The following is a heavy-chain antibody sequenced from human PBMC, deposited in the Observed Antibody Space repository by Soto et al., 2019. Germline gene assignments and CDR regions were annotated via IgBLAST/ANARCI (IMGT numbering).Heavy chain of an antibody. D-gene: IGHD3-3*01. CDR1: GGTISGYY. CDR3: ARGQRFSDWFDP. V-gene: IGHV4-4*07. J-gene: IGHJ5*02. Sequence: SETLSLTCGVSGGTISGYYWTWIRQPAGKGLEWIGRIYSSGNTKYNPSLQSRVTMSLDTSNNQFSLRLTSVTAADTAVYYCARGQRFSDWFDPWGQGTLVTVSS. CDR2: IYSSGNT.